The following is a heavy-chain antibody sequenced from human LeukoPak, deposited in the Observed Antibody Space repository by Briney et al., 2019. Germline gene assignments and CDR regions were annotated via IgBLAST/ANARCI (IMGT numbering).Heavy chain of an antibody. CDR2: IYYSGST. D-gene: IGHD2-15*01. J-gene: IGHJ4*02. Sequence: SETLSLTCTVSGGSISSSSYYWGWIRQPPGKGLELIGSIYYSGSTYYNPSLKSRATISVDTSKNQFSLKLSSVTAADTAVYYCARPRGWRGYFDYWGQGTLVTVSS. CDR1: GGSISSSSYY. V-gene: IGHV4-39*01. CDR3: ARPRGWRGYFDY.